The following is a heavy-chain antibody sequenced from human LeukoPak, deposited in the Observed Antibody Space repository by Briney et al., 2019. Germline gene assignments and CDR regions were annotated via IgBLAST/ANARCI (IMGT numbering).Heavy chain of an antibody. Sequence: SVKVSCKASGGTFSSYAISWVRQAPGQGLEWMGGIIPIFGTANYAQKFQGRVTITTDESTSPAYMELSSLRSEDTAVYYCARVRDGSGSYYTSWFDPWGQGTLVTVSS. V-gene: IGHV1-69*05. CDR1: GGTFSSYA. J-gene: IGHJ5*02. CDR2: IIPIFGTA. D-gene: IGHD3-10*01. CDR3: ARVRDGSGSYYTSWFDP.